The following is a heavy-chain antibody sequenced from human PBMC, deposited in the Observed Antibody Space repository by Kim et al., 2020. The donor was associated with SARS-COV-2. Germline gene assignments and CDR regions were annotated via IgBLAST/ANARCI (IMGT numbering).Heavy chain of an antibody. J-gene: IGHJ4*02. CDR3: ATYGSGSYYNFDS. D-gene: IGHD3-10*01. CDR2: INEDGSEK. CDR1: GFAFGSRW. V-gene: IGHV3-7*01. Sequence: GGSLRLSCAVSGFAFGSRWMSWVRQAPGKGLEWLANINEDGSEKYSADSVTGRFTISRDNAKNSLYLQMNSLRIDDTAVYYCATYGSGSYYNFDSWGQGTLVTVSS.